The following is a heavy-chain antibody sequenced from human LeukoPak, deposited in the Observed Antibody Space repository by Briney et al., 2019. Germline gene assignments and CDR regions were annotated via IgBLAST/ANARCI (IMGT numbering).Heavy chain of an antibody. Sequence: GGSLTLSCAASGFIFSHYGMHWVRQAPGKGLEWVAVICSDGSNRFYAGSVKGRFTISRDNSQNTVFLQMNSLRVEDTAMYYCARDAQRGFDYSNSLEYWGHGTLVTVSS. CDR1: GFIFSHYG. J-gene: IGHJ4*01. D-gene: IGHD4-11*01. V-gene: IGHV3-33*01. CDR2: ICSDGSNR. CDR3: ARDAQRGFDYSNSLEY.